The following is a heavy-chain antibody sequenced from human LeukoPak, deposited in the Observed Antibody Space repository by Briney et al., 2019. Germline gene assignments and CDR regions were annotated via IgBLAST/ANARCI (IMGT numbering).Heavy chain of an antibody. V-gene: IGHV1-8*01. D-gene: IGHD3-10*01. J-gene: IGHJ6*02. CDR1: GYTFTSYD. CDR2: MNPNSGNT. Sequence: GASVKVSCKASGYTFTSYDINWVRQATGQGLEWMGWMNPNSGNTGYAQKFQGRDTMTRNTSISTAYMELSSLRSEDTAVYYCARTYGSGMFALGYYYGMDVWGQGTTVTVSS. CDR3: ARTYGSGMFALGYYYGMDV.